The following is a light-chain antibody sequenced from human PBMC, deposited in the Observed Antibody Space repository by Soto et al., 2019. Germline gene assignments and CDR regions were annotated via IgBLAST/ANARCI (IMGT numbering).Light chain of an antibody. CDR3: KQYDSYPLT. CDR1: QGIRSY. Sequence: AIRMTQSPSSFSASTGDSVTITRREGQGIRSYLAWFQKIPGTVPKLLIYAAFTWQSEDPSVFSGSGSGTHFTLTICCRQSEDIATDYCKQYDSYPLTCGGGAKGDNK. V-gene: IGKV1-8*01. CDR2: AAF. J-gene: IGKJ4*01.